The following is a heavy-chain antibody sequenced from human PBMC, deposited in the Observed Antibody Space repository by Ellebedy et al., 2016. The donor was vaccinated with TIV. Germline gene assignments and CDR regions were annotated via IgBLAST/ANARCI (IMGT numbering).Heavy chain of an antibody. CDR2: IKSKTDGGTT. V-gene: IGHV3-15*01. CDR3: TTDRYSSGWYGGGDY. J-gene: IGHJ4*02. D-gene: IGHD6-19*01. Sequence: GESLKISCAASGFTFINAWMSWVRQAPGKGLEWVGRIKSKTDGGTTDYAAPVKGRFTISRDDSKNTLYLQMNSLKTEDTAVYYCTTDRYSSGWYGGGDYWGQGTLVTVSS. CDR1: GFTFINAW.